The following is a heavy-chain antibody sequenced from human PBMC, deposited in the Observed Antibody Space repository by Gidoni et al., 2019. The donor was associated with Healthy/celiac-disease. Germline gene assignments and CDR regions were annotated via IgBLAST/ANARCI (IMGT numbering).Heavy chain of an antibody. CDR2: INHSGST. CDR1: GGSFSGYY. J-gene: IGHJ5*02. V-gene: IGHV4-34*01. CDR3: ARFGELLRTNNWFDP. D-gene: IGHD3-10*01. Sequence: QVQLQQWGAGLLKPSETLSLTCAVYGGSFSGYYWSWIRQPPGKGLEWTGEINHSGSTNYNPSLKSRVTISVDMSKNQFSLKLSSVTAADTALYYCARFGELLRTNNWFDPWGQGTLVTVSS.